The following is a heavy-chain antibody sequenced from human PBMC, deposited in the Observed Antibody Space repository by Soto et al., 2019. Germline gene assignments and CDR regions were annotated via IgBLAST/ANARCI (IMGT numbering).Heavy chain of an antibody. CDR2: VRGDNGHT. CDR3: ANALGLYYFDY. V-gene: IGHV1-18*01. D-gene: IGHD3-16*01. Sequence: ASVKVSCKASGYTFTTHGISWVRQVPGQGLEWMGWVRGDNGHTNYAQSLQGRVTITRDTSASTAYMELSSLRSEDTAVYYCANALGLYYFDYWGQGTLVTVSS. CDR1: GYTFTTHG. J-gene: IGHJ4*02.